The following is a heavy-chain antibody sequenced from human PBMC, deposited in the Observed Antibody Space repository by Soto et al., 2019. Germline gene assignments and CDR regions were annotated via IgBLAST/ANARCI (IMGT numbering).Heavy chain of an antibody. CDR3: ARLSCSGGSCYSVFSAFDI. CDR2: IYPGDSDT. CDR1: GYSFTSYW. Sequence: GESLKISCKGSGYSFTSYWIGWVRQMPGKGLEWMGIIYPGDSDTRYSPSFQGQVTISADKSISTAYLQWSSLKASDTATYYCARLSCSGGSCYSVFSAFDIWGQGTMVTVSS. V-gene: IGHV5-51*01. J-gene: IGHJ3*02. D-gene: IGHD2-15*01.